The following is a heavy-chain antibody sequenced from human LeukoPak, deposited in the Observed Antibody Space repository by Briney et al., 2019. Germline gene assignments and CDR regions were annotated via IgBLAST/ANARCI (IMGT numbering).Heavy chain of an antibody. CDR2: TYYRSKWYY. V-gene: IGHV6-1*01. D-gene: IGHD6-19*01. CDR3: ARARAVADSYYFDY. Sequence: SQTLSLTCAISGDSVSSNSAAWNWIRQSPSRGLEWLGRTYYRSKWYYDYAISVKSRITINPDTSKNQFSLQLNSVTPEDTALYYCARARAVADSYYFDYWGQGILVTVSS. J-gene: IGHJ4*02. CDR1: GDSVSSNSAA.